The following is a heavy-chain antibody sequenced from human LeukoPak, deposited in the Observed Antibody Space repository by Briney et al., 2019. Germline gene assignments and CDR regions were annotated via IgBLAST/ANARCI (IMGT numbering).Heavy chain of an antibody. V-gene: IGHV3-23*01. CDR3: AKDGGVRGVTSDAFDI. Sequence: GGSLRLSCAASGFTFSRYAMSWVRQAPGKGLEWVSAISGSGGSTYYADSVKGRFTISRDNSKNTLYLQMNSLRAEDTAVYYCAKDGGVRGVTSDAFDIWGQGTMVTVSS. D-gene: IGHD3-10*01. CDR1: GFTFSRYA. CDR2: ISGSGGST. J-gene: IGHJ3*02.